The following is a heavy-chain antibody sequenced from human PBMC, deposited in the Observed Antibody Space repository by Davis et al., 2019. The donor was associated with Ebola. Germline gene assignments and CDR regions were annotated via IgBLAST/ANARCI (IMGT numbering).Heavy chain of an antibody. Sequence: GGSLRLSCAASGLISSSYVMSWVRQAPGKGLEWVSTLGLGADTYYADSVKGRFTISRENAKNSLYLQINSLRAGATAVYYCARESLGGMDVWGKGTTVTVSS. CDR1: GLISSSYV. D-gene: IGHD3-16*01. CDR2: LGLGADT. J-gene: IGHJ6*04. CDR3: ARESLGGMDV. V-gene: IGHV3-13*01.